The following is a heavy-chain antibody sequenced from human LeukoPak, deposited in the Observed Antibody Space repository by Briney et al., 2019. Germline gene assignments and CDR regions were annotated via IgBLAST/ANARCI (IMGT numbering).Heavy chain of an antibody. CDR3: ARDSNFWSGFDR. D-gene: IGHD3-3*01. J-gene: IGHJ4*02. Sequence: ASVKVSCKASGYTFTGYYMHWVRQAPGQGLEWMGWINPNTSGTKYAEKFQVRVTMTRDTSISTDYMGLSSLTSDDTAVYYCARDSNFWSGFDRWGQGTLVTVSP. CDR1: GYTFTGYY. V-gene: IGHV1-2*02. CDR2: INPNTSGT.